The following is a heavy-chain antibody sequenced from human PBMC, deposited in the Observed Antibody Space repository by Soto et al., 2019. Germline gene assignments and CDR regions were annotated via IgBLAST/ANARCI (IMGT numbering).Heavy chain of an antibody. J-gene: IGHJ4*02. D-gene: IGHD1-1*01. Sequence: QITLKESGPTRVRPTQTLTLTCTFSGFSLSTGGVGVVWIRQPPGKALERLALIYWDDDKRYSPSLKSRLTTAKDTSGVQVVLTMTNMDAVDTATYYCAHRVGLQGNWNGGYFDFWGQGALVTVSS. CDR2: IYWDDDK. V-gene: IGHV2-5*02. CDR1: GFSLSTGGVG. CDR3: AHRVGLQGNWNGGYFDF.